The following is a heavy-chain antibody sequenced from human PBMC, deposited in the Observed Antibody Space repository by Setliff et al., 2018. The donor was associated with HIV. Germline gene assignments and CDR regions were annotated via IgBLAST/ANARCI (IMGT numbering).Heavy chain of an antibody. CDR3: AKDRHGDYFHYYGMDV. D-gene: IGHD4-17*01. CDR1: GFTFSSYA. CDR2: ISGSGGDT. Sequence: GGSLRLSCASSGFTFSSYAMTWVRQAPGKGLECVAVISGSGGDTYYADSGKGRFVISRDNSKNTLYLQMNNLRGDDTAMYYCAKDRHGDYFHYYGMDVWGQGTTVTVSS. V-gene: IGHV3-23*01. J-gene: IGHJ6*02.